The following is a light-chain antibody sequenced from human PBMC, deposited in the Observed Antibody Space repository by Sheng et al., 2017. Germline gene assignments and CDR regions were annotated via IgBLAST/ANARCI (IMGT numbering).Light chain of an antibody. V-gene: IGKV1-33*01. CDR2: DAV. CDR3: QECADLLFT. J-gene: IGKJ3*01. Sequence: DIQMTQSPSSLSAFVGERVTISCQASQDIGNYLNWYQQKPGKAPEVLIYDAVNLETGVPSRFGGRRSGTHFSLTISGLQPEDVATYYCQECADLLFTFGPGTRVDV. CDR1: QDIGNY.